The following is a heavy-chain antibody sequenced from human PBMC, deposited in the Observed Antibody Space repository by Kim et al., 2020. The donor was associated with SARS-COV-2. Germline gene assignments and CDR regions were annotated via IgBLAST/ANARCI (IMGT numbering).Heavy chain of an antibody. Sequence: SETLSLTCSVSGDSITSSDWSWIRQPPGKGLEWIGYIYRRGSTKYNPSLRSRVTISVDTSKSQLSLKLNSVTAADTAVYYCARHTSGYYYVSGTYYPFIVKWFASWGQGTLVTVSS. J-gene: IGHJ5*01. V-gene: IGHV4-59*08. CDR2: IYRRGST. CDR3: ARHTSGYYYVSGTYYPFIVKWFAS. D-gene: IGHD3-10*01. CDR1: GDSITSSD.